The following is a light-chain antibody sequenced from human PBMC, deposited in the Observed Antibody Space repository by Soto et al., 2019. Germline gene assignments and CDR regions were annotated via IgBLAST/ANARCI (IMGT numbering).Light chain of an antibody. Sequence: DIVMTQSPDSLAVSLGDRATLDCKSSQTFLNSSNNKTYLAWYRQRPGQPPTLLINWASTRQSGVPARFRGSGSGTEFTLTITDLQAEDLAVYYCQQFHTIPWTFGQGSKVDI. CDR2: WAS. CDR1: QTFLNSSNNKTY. V-gene: IGKV4-1*01. J-gene: IGKJ1*01. CDR3: QQFHTIPWT.